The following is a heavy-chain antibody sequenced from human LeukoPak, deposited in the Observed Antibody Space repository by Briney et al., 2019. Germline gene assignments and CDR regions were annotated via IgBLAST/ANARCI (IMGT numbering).Heavy chain of an antibody. Sequence: ASVKVSCKSSGGTFSSYAISWVRQAPGQGLEWVGGIIPIFGTANYAQKFQGRVTITADESTSTAYMELSSLRSEDTAVYYCARDQHLTGTAYFDFWGQGTLVTVSS. CDR3: ARDQHLTGTAYFDF. J-gene: IGHJ4*02. D-gene: IGHD1-20*01. CDR2: IIPIFGTA. CDR1: GGTFSSYA. V-gene: IGHV1-69*13.